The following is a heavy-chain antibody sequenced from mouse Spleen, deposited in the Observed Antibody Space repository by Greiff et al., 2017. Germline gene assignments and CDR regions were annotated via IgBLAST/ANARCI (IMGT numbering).Heavy chain of an antibody. CDR1: GYTFTDYN. J-gene: IGHJ3*01. CDR3: ARHYSNGGWFAY. V-gene: IGHV1-26*01. CDR2: ITPNNGGT. D-gene: IGHD2-5*01. Sequence: VQLQQSGPELVKPGASVKISCKASGYTFTDYNMHWVKQSHGKSLEWIGDITPNNGGTSYNQKFKGKATLTVDQSSSTAYMELRSLTSEDSAVYYCARHYSNGGWFAYWGQGTLVTVSA.